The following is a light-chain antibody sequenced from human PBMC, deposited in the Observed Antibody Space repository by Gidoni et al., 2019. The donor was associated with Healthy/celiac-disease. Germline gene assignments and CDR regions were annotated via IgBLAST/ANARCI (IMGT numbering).Light chain of an antibody. CDR3: NSRDSSGNHP. J-gene: IGLJ1*01. V-gene: IGLV3-19*01. CDR1: RLRRHY. CDR2: GKN. Sequence: SDLTQHPPVSVALGQTVRITCQGDRLRRHYASWYQQKPGQAPVLVIYGKNNRPSGIPERFSGASSGKTASLTITGDQAEDEADYYCNSRDSSGNHPFGTGTKVTVL.